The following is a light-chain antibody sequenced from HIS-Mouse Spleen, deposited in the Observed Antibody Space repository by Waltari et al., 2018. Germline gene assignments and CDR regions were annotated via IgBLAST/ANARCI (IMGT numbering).Light chain of an antibody. J-gene: IGLJ2*01. CDR2: EDS. Sequence: SYELTQPPSVSLSPGHMARITCAVHAWPKKSPYGYQQKLGQAPVLVIYEDSKRPSGIPERFSGSSSGTMATLTISGAQVEDEADYYCYSTDSSGNHRVFGGGTKLTVL. CDR3: YSTDSSGNHRV. V-gene: IGLV3-10*01. CDR1: AWPKKS.